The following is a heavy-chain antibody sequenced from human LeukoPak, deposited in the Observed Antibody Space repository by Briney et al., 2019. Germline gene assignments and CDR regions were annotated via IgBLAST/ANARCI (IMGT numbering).Heavy chain of an antibody. V-gene: IGHV3-43*01. CDR1: GFTFDDYT. CDR3: AKDFHPRGRDNYIGV. J-gene: IGHJ4*02. D-gene: IGHD1-1*01. CDR2: ISWDGGST. Sequence: GGSLRLSCAASGFTFDDYTMHWVRQAPGKGLEWVSLISWDGGSTYYADSVKGRFTISRDNSKNSLYLQMNSLRTEDTALYYCAKDFHPRGRDNYIGVWGQGTLVTVSS.